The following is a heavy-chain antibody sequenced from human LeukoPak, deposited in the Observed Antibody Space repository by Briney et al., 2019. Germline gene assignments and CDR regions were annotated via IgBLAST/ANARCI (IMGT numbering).Heavy chain of an antibody. CDR3: AREFYLHSENYHSGN. J-gene: IGHJ4*02. CDR2: INSDGSDA. Sequence: PGGSRRLSCAASGFTFSSYWMHWVRQAPGKGLGWVSRINSDGSDASYADSVKGRFTISRDNAKNTLYRQMNSLSAEDTAVYYCAREFYLHSENYHSGNWGQGTLVTVSS. D-gene: IGHD3-16*01. CDR1: GFTFSSYW. V-gene: IGHV3-74*01.